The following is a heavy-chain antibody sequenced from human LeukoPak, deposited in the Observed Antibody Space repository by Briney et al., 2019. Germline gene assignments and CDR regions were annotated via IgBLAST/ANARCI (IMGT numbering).Heavy chain of an antibody. CDR1: GFTFSSYA. CDR2: ISYDGSNK. J-gene: IGHJ3*02. CDR3: ASRIYYSFAFDI. D-gene: IGHD2/OR15-2a*01. V-gene: IGHV3-30*01. Sequence: PGRSLRLSRAASGFTFSSYAMHWVRQAPGKVLEWVAVISYDGSNKYYADSVKGRFTISRDNSKNTLYLQMNSLRAEDTAVYYCASRIYYSFAFDIWGQGTMVTVSS.